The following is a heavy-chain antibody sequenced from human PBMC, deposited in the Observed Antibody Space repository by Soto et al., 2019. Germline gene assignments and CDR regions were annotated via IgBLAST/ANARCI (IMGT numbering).Heavy chain of an antibody. J-gene: IGHJ4*02. CDR3: AKEGSSSWHQEYYFDY. D-gene: IGHD6-13*01. CDR1: GFTFSSYA. V-gene: IGHV3-23*01. CDR2: ISGSGGST. Sequence: GGSLRLSCAASGFTFSSYAMSWVRQAPGKGLEWVSAISGSGGSTYYADSVKGRFTISRDNSKNTLYLQMNSLRAEDTAVYYCAKEGSSSWHQEYYFDYWGQGTLVTVSS.